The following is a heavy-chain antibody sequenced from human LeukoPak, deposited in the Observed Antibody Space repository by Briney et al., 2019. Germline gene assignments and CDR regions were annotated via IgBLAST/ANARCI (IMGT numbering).Heavy chain of an antibody. D-gene: IGHD2-2*01. Sequence: GGSLRLSCAASGFTFSSYAMSWVRQAPGKGLEWVSAISGSGGSTYYADSVKGRFTISRDNSKNTLYLQMNSLRAEDTAVYYCAKPIGYCSSTSCTGAFDIWGQGTMVTVSS. J-gene: IGHJ3*02. CDR3: AKPIGYCSSTSCTGAFDI. CDR2: ISGSGGST. CDR1: GFTFSSYA. V-gene: IGHV3-23*01.